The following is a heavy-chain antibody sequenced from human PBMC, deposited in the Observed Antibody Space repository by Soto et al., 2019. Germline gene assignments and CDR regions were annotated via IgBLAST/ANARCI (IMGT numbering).Heavy chain of an antibody. CDR3: ARDKTYSSSWYPYYGMDV. CDR1: GFTFSSYA. J-gene: IGHJ6*02. D-gene: IGHD6-13*01. V-gene: IGHV3-30-3*01. CDR2: ISYDGSNK. Sequence: GGSLRLSCAASGFTFSSYAMHWVRQAPGKGLEWVAVISYDGSNKYYADSVKGRFTISRDNSKNTLYLQMNSLRAEDTAVYYCARDKTYSSSWYPYYGMDVWGQGTTVTVSS.